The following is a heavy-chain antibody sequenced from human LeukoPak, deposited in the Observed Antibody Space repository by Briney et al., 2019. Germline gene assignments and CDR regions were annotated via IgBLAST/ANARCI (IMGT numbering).Heavy chain of an antibody. CDR1: GGSFSGYY. CDR2: INHSGST. Sequence: SETLSLTCAVYGGSFSGYYWSWIRQPPGKGLEWIGEINHSGSTNYNPSLKSRVTISVDTSKNQFSLKLSSVTAADTAVYYCARTRDYCAGGYFDYWGQGTLVTVSS. D-gene: IGHD2-8*02. J-gene: IGHJ4*02. V-gene: IGHV4-34*01. CDR3: ARTRDYCAGGYFDY.